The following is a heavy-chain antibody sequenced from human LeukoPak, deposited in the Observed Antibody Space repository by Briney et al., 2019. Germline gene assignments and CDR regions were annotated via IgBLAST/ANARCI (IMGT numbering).Heavy chain of an antibody. CDR3: ARGHYYMDV. V-gene: IGHV3-7*04. J-gene: IGHJ6*03. Sequence: ETLSLTCAVYGGSFSGYYWSWVRQAPGKGLEWVANIKQDGSEKYYVDSVKGRITISRDNAKNSLYLQMNSLRAEDTAVYYCARGHYYMDVWGKGTTVTVSS. CDR2: IKQDGSEK. CDR1: GGSFSGYY.